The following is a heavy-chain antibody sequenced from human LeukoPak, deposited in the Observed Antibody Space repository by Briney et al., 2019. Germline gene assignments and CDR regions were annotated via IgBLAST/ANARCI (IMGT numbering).Heavy chain of an antibody. J-gene: IGHJ3*02. CDR3: ASGGMIQLWLGGAFDI. D-gene: IGHD5-18*01. CDR2: ICYSGST. V-gene: IGHV4-39*07. Sequence: SETLSLTCTVSGGSISSSSYYWGWIRQPPGKGLEWIGSICYSGSTYYNPSLKSRVTISVDTSKNQFSLKLSSVTAADTAVYYCASGGMIQLWLGGAFDIWGQGTMVTVSS. CDR1: GGSISSSSYY.